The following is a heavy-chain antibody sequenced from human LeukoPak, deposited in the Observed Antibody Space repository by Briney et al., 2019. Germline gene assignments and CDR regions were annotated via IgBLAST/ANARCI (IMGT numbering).Heavy chain of an antibody. CDR1: GFSFSSYA. CDR3: GSDPNGDYVGALGY. CDR2: VTGGGGGT. J-gene: IGHJ4*01. D-gene: IGHD2-8*01. Sequence: SGGSLRLSCEASGFSFSSYAFAWVRQAPGKGLEWVAAVTGGGGGTHFADSVKGRFTISRDNAKNTMYLQMNSLRVGDTAMYFCGSDPNGDYVGALGYWGRGALVTVSS. V-gene: IGHV3-23*01.